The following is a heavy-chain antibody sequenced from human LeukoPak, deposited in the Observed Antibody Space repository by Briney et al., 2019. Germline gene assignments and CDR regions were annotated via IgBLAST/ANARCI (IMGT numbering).Heavy chain of an antibody. V-gene: IGHV3-21*01. Sequence: GGSLRLSYAASGFTFNSYSMNWVRQAPGKGLEWVSSTSSSSSYIYYADSVKGRFTISRDNAKNSLYLQMNSLRAEDTAVYYCARDNNYDILTGPHTEYYYYMDVWGKGTTVTVSS. D-gene: IGHD3-9*01. CDR2: TSSSSSYI. J-gene: IGHJ6*03. CDR1: GFTFNSYS. CDR3: ARDNNYDILTGPHTEYYYYMDV.